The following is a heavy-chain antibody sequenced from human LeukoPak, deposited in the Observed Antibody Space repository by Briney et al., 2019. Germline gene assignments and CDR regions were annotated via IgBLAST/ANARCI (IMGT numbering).Heavy chain of an antibody. D-gene: IGHD2-15*01. J-gene: IGHJ3*02. CDR2: INHSGST. CDR1: GGSISSYY. CDR3: ARGANRLSRYCSGGSCRSDAFDI. V-gene: IGHV4-34*01. Sequence: SETLSLTCTVSGGSISSYYWSWIRQPPGKGLEWIGEINHSGSTNYNPSLKSRVTISVDTSKNQFSLKLSSVTAADTAVYYCARGANRLSRYCSGGSCRSDAFDIWGQGTMVTVSS.